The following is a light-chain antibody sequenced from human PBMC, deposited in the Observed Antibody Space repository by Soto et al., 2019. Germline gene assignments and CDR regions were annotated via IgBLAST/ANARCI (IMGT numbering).Light chain of an antibody. CDR1: NIGSKG. Sequence: SYELTQPPSVSVAPGETARISCGGNNIGSKGVHWYQQKPGQAPVLVIYSDTDLPPVIPERFSGSNSANMATLPISRVAAVYEPDYYCQVCDSGSPHVLFGGGTKVTVL. CDR2: SDT. CDR3: QVCDSGSPHVL. V-gene: IGLV3-21*01. J-gene: IGLJ2*01.